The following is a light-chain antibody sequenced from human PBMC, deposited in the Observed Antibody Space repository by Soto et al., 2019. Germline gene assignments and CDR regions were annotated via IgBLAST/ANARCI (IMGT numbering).Light chain of an antibody. V-gene: IGKV3-11*01. Sequence: EIVLTQSPGTLSLSPGERATLSCRASQSVSSYLAWYQQKPGQAPRLLIYDASNRATGIPARFSGSGSGTDFTLTISSLEPEDFAVYYCQQHHNWLGFTFGPGTKVDIK. CDR3: QQHHNWLGFT. CDR2: DAS. J-gene: IGKJ3*01. CDR1: QSVSSY.